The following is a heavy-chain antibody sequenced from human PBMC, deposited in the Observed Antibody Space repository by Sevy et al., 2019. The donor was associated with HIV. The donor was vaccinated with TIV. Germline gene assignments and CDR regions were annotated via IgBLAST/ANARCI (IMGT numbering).Heavy chain of an antibody. D-gene: IGHD1-26*01. Sequence: GGSLRLSCAASGFTFSDYYMSWIRQAPGKGLEWVSYISSSSSYTNYADSVKGRFTISRDNAKNSLYLQMDSLRAEDTAVYFCAKWSELPSSPFDYWGQGTLVTVSS. CDR1: GFTFSDYY. J-gene: IGHJ4*02. CDR3: AKWSELPSSPFDY. CDR2: ISSSSSYT. V-gene: IGHV3-11*03.